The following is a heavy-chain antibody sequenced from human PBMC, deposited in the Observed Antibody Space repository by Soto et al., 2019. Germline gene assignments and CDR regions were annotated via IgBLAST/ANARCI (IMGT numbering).Heavy chain of an antibody. CDR1: GYTFTSYA. J-gene: IGHJ6*04. V-gene: IGHV1-3*01. D-gene: IGHD6-19*01. CDR3: ARHPIAVAAKISAPNGMDV. CDR2: INAGNGNT. Sequence: GASVKVSCKASGYTFTSYAMHWVHQAPGQRLEWMGWINAGNGNTKYSQKFQGRVTITRDTSASTAYMELSSLRSEDTAVYYCARHPIAVAAKISAPNGMDVWGKGTTVPVSS.